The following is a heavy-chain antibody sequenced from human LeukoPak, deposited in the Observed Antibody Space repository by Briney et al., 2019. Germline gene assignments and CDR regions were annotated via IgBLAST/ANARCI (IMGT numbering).Heavy chain of an antibody. CDR3: AREIDYGDYFFDY. CDR1: GFTFSSYS. Sequence: PGGSLRLSCAASGFTFSSYSMNWVRRAPGKGLEWVSSISSSSSYIYYADSVKGRFTISRDNAKNSLYLQMNSLRAEDTAVYYCAREIDYGDYFFDYWGQGTLVTVSS. CDR2: ISSSSSYI. V-gene: IGHV3-21*01. D-gene: IGHD4-17*01. J-gene: IGHJ4*02.